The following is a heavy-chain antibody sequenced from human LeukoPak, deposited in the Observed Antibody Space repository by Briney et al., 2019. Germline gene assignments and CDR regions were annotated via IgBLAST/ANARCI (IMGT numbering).Heavy chain of an antibody. CDR3: ARAFDSGYLVYYYYYMDV. V-gene: IGHV3-7*01. CDR1: GFTFSSYW. Sequence: GGSLRLSCAASGFTFSSYWMSWVRQAPGKGLEWVANIKQDGSEKYYVDSVKGRFTISRDNAKNSLYLQMNSLRAEDTAVYYCARAFDSGYLVYYYYYMDVWGKGTTVTVSS. D-gene: IGHD3-22*01. J-gene: IGHJ6*03. CDR2: IKQDGSEK.